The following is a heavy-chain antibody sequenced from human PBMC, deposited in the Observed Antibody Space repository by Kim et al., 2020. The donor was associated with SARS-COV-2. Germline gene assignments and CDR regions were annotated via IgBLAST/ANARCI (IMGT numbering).Heavy chain of an antibody. Sequence: GGSLRLSCAASGFTFSSYAMSWVRQAPGKGLEWVSAISGSGGSTYYADSVKGRFTISRDNSKNTLYLQMNSLRAEDTAVYYCAKDGLYCSGGSCYPYYFDYWGQGTLVTVSS. J-gene: IGHJ4*02. CDR2: ISGSGGST. V-gene: IGHV3-23*01. CDR3: AKDGLYCSGGSCYPYYFDY. D-gene: IGHD2-15*01. CDR1: GFTFSSYA.